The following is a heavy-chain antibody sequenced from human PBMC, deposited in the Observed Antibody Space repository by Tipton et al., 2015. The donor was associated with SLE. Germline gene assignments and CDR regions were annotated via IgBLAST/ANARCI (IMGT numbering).Heavy chain of an antibody. J-gene: IGHJ6*03. CDR2: INHSGST. D-gene: IGHD2-15*01. Sequence: TLSLTCAVYGGSFSGYYWSWIRQSPGKGLEWIGEINHSGSTNYNPSLKSRVTISVDTSKNQFSLKLSSVTAADTAVYYCARSLVVAAWSYYYYYMDVWGKGTTVTVSS. CDR1: GGSFSGYY. V-gene: IGHV4-34*01. CDR3: ARSLVVAAWSYYYYYMDV.